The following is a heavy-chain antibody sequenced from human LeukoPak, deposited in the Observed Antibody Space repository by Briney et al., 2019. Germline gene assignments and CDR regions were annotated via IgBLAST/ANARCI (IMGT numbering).Heavy chain of an antibody. CDR1: GFTFSSHA. CDR2: ITGSGYGT. Sequence: PGGSLRLSCAASGFTFSSHAMSWVHQAPGKGQEWVSAITGSGYGTYYAYCAKGRCTISRDNSKNTLYLQMNSLRAEDTAVYYCARNGSRGWYFDYWGQGTLGTVSS. J-gene: IGHJ4*02. V-gene: IGHV3-23*01. CDR3: ARNGSRGWYFDY. D-gene: IGHD1-26*01.